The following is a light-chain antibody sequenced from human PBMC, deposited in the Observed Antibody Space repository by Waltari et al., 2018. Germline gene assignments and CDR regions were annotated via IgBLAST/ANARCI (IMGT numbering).Light chain of an antibody. CDR1: RSVSSS. CDR2: GAS. CDR3: QQYYKWPPGYT. Sequence: EIVMAQSPATLSVFPGERATLYCRASRSVSSSLAWYQQRPGQAPRLLIYGASTRATGIPARFSGSGSGTDFTLSISSLQSEDSAVYYCQQYYKWPPGYTFGQGTKVEIK. J-gene: IGKJ2*01. V-gene: IGKV3-15*01.